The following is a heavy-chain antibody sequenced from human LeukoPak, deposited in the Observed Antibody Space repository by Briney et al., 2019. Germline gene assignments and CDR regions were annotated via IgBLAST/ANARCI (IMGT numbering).Heavy chain of an antibody. V-gene: IGHV4-59*01. CDR3: ARDRSGWYSGTRGWFDP. J-gene: IGHJ5*02. Sequence: SETLSLTXTASGGSISSYYWSWIRQPPGKGLEWIGYIYYSGSTNYNPSLKSRVTISVDTSKNQFSLKLSSVTAADTAVYYCARDRSGWYSGTRGWFDPWGQGTLVTVSS. CDR2: IYYSGST. D-gene: IGHD6-19*01. CDR1: GGSISSYY.